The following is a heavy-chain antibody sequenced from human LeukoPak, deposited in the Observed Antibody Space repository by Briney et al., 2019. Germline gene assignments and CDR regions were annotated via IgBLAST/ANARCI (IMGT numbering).Heavy chain of an antibody. J-gene: IGHJ6*03. V-gene: IGHV4-39*01. CDR2: LDYRGST. CDR3: ARHAGSTYYYYYMDV. D-gene: IGHD3-10*01. Sequence: PSETLSLTCTVSGGSISSSSYYWGWIRQPPGKGLEWIGSLDYRGSTYYNPSLKSRVTISVDTSKNQFSLKMTSVTAADTAVYYCARHAGSTYYYYYMDVWGKGTTVTISS. CDR1: GGSISSSSYY.